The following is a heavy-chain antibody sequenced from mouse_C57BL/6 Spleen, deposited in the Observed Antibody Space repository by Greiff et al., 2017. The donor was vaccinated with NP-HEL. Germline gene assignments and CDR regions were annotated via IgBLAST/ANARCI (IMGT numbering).Heavy chain of an antibody. D-gene: IGHD1-1*01. V-gene: IGHV3-8*01. CDR3: ARRGDYYGSSYSYWYFDV. J-gene: IGHJ1*03. CDR1: GYSITSDY. Sequence: EVKLMESGPGLAKPSQTLSLTCSVTGYSITSDYWNWIRKFPGNKLEYMGYISYSGSTYYNPSLKSRISITRDTSKNQYYLQLNSVTTEDTATYYCARRGDYYGSSYSYWYFDVWGTGTTVTVSS. CDR2: ISYSGST.